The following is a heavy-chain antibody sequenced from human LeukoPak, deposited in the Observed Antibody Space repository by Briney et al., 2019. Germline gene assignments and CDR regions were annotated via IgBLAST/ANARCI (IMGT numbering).Heavy chain of an antibody. V-gene: IGHV1-69*05. D-gene: IGHD3-22*01. CDR1: GGTFSSYA. J-gene: IGHJ3*02. CDR3: ARDRWDDRSGYYPDTFDI. Sequence: GASVKVSCKASGGTFSSYAISWVRQAPGQGLEWMGGIIPIFGTANYAQKFQGRVTMTTDTSTSTAYMELRSLRSDDTAVYYCARDRWDDRSGYYPDTFDIWGQGTMVTVSS. CDR2: IIPIFGTA.